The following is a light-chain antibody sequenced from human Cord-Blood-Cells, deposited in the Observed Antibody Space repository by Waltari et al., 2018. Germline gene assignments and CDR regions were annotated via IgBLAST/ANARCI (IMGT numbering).Light chain of an antibody. CDR3: QQYGSSPYS. Sequence: DIVLTQSQGTLSLSQGERATLSCRASQSVSRSYLDWYQQKPGQDPRPLIYGASSRATGIPDRFSGSGSGTDFTCTISILEPEDFAVYYCQQYGSSPYSFGQGTKLEIK. CDR1: QSVSRSY. J-gene: IGKJ2*03. V-gene: IGKV3-20*01. CDR2: GAS.